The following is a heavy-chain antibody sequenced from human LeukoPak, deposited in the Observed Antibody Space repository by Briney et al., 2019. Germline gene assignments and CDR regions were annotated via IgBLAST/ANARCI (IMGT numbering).Heavy chain of an antibody. D-gene: IGHD6-19*01. CDR2: INHSGST. Sequence: SETLSLTCAVYGGSFSGYYWSWIRQPPGKGLEWIGEINHSGSTNYNPSLKSRVTISVDTSKNQFSLKLSSVTAADTAVYYCARGQWLVDYWGQGTLVTVSS. CDR3: ARGQWLVDY. CDR1: GGSFSGYY. J-gene: IGHJ4*02. V-gene: IGHV4-34*01.